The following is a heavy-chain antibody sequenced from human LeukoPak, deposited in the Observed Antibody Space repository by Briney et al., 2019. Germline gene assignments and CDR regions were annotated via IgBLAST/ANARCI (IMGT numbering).Heavy chain of an antibody. J-gene: IGHJ5*02. D-gene: IGHD3-22*01. CDR3: ARDRSGYYDSGGYSGNWFDP. CDR2: IKQDGSEK. CDR1: GFTFSSYW. Sequence: PGGSLRLSCAASGFTFSSYWMSWVRQAPGKGLEWVANIKQDGSEKYYVDSVKGRFTISRDNAKNSLYLQMNSLRAEDTAVYYCARDRSGYYDSGGYSGNWFDPWGQGTLVTVSS. V-gene: IGHV3-7*01.